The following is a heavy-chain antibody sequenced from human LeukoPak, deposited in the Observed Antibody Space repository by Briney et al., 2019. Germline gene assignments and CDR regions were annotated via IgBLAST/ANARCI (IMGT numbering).Heavy chain of an antibody. CDR2: INHSGST. CDR1: GGSFSGYY. J-gene: IGHJ4*02. D-gene: IGHD6-13*01. CDR3: ARVWGSSWPYYFDY. V-gene: IGHV4-34*01. Sequence: SETLSLTCAVYGGSFSGYYWSWIRQPPGKGLEWIGEINHSGSTNFNPSLKSRVTISVDTSKNQFSLKLSSVTAADTAVYYCARVWGSSWPYYFDYWGQGTLVTVSS.